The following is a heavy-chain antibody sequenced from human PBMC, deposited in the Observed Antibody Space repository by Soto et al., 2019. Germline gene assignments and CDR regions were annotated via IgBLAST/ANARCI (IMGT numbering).Heavy chain of an antibody. V-gene: IGHV1-69*06. Sequence: QVQLVQSGAEVKKPGSSVKVSCKASGDTFTTNSLNWVRQAPGQGLEWMGGIIPVVGTTKYAQKYQDRVTITGDKSTNPAYLELSSLRSDDTAVHFCARGLLYATTYFDYWGQGTPVTVSS. J-gene: IGHJ4*02. CDR1: GDTFTTNS. D-gene: IGHD2-8*01. CDR3: ARGLLYATTYFDY. CDR2: IIPVVGTT.